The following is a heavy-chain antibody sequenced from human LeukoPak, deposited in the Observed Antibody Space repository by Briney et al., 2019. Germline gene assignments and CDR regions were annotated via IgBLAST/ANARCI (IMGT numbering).Heavy chain of an antibody. V-gene: IGHV4-59*01. Sequence: PSETLSLTCTVSGGSISSYYWSWIRQPPGKGLEWIGYIYYSGSTNYNPSLKSRVTISVDTSKNQFSLKLSSVTAADTAVYYCARAGHYDFWSGYYTPYYFDYWGHGTLVTVSS. D-gene: IGHD3-3*01. J-gene: IGHJ4*01. CDR3: ARAGHYDFWSGYYTPYYFDY. CDR1: GGSISSYY. CDR2: IYYSGST.